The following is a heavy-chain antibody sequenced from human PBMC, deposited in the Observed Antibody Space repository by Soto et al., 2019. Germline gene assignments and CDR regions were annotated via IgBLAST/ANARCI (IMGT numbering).Heavy chain of an antibody. Sequence: PGGSLRLSCAASGLIFSDYAMSWVRQAPGKGLECVACISGSGGDTCYADSVKGRFTISRDNSKNTLSLHMNSLRVDDTAVYFCAKDRFGIVGPVDYWGQGTLVTVSS. J-gene: IGHJ4*02. D-gene: IGHD1-26*01. CDR3: AKDRFGIVGPVDY. CDR2: ISGSGGDT. V-gene: IGHV3-23*01. CDR1: GLIFSDYA.